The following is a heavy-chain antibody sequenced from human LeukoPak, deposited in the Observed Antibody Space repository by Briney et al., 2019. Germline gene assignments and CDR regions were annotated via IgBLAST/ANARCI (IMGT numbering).Heavy chain of an antibody. Sequence: PGGSLRLSCAASGFTFSSYNMNWVRQAPGKGLEWVSYISSSSSTIYYADSVKGRFTISRDNSKNTLYLQMNSLRAEDTAVYYCAKDRTAAAGYYYYYYYMDVWGKGTTVTVSS. V-gene: IGHV3-48*01. CDR2: ISSSSSTI. D-gene: IGHD6-13*01. J-gene: IGHJ6*03. CDR3: AKDRTAAAGYYYYYYYMDV. CDR1: GFTFSSYN.